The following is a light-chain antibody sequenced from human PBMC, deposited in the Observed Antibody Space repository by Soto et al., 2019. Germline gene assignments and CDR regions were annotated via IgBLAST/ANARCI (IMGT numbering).Light chain of an antibody. CDR2: GAS. V-gene: IGKV3-20*01. J-gene: IGKJ1*01. Sequence: ETVLTQSPGTLSLSPGERATLSCRASQSVSSNYLAWYQHIPGQAPRLLIYGASTRATGIPDRFSCSGSGTDFTLTISRLEPEDFAVYYCQKFDRSLPSWTFGQGTKVE. CDR3: QKFDRSLPSWT. CDR1: QSVSSNY.